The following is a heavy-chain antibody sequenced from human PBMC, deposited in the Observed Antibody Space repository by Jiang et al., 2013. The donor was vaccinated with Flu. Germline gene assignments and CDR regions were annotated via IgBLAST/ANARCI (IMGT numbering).Heavy chain of an antibody. CDR1: GGSFSGSY. D-gene: IGHD6-13*01. V-gene: IGHV4-34*01. J-gene: IGHJ3*02. CDR2: YNHGGST. Sequence: LLKPSETLSLTCAVYGGSFSGSYWSWIRQPPGKGRGVDWGKYNHGGSTNYNPSLKSRVTISVDTSKNQFSLKLSSVTAADTAVYYCARALLDYGSSWYGAFDIWGQGTMVTVSS. CDR3: ARALLDYGSSWYGAFDI.